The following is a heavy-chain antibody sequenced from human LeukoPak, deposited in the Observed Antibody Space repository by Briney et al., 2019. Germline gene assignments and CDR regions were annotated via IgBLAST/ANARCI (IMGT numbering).Heavy chain of an antibody. Sequence: SETLSLTCAVSGGTISSYYWNWIRQPPGKGLEWIGYVHYSGSTKYNPSLKSRVTISVDTSKNQFSLKLSSVTAADTAVYYCARWYSSGWAFDYWGQGTLVTVSS. J-gene: IGHJ4*02. CDR1: GGTISSYY. CDR2: VHYSGST. CDR3: ARWYSSGWAFDY. D-gene: IGHD6-19*01. V-gene: IGHV4-59*08.